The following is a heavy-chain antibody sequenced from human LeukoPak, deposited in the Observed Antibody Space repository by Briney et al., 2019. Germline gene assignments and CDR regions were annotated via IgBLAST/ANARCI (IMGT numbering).Heavy chain of an antibody. Sequence: GGSLRLSCAASGFTFSSYAMHWVRQAPGKGLEWVAVISYDGSNKYYADSVKGRFTISRDNSKNTLYLQMNSLRAEDTAVYYCAREYYDSSGYSAWGQGTLVTVSS. CDR1: GFTFSSYA. V-gene: IGHV3-30*04. J-gene: IGHJ4*02. CDR3: AREYYDSSGYSA. D-gene: IGHD3-22*01. CDR2: ISYDGSNK.